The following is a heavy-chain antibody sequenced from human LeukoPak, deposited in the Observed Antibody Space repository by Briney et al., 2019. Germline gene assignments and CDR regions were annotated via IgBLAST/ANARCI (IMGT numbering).Heavy chain of an antibody. D-gene: IGHD6-13*01. CDR3: ARDRDNIAAAGIFDY. CDR2: ISYDGSNK. Sequence: GGSLRLSCAASGFTFSSYGMHWVRQAPGKGLEWVAVISYDGSNKYYADSVKGRFTISRDNSKNTLYLQMNSLRAEDTAVYYCARDRDNIAAAGIFDYWGQGTLVTVSS. CDR1: GFTFSSYG. V-gene: IGHV3-30*03. J-gene: IGHJ4*02.